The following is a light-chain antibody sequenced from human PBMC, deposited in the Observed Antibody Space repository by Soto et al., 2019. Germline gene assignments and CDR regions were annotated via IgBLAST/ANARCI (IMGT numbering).Light chain of an antibody. CDR2: GAS. CDR3: QQCGSSQT. CDR1: QSLTNNY. V-gene: IGKV3-20*01. J-gene: IGKJ1*01. Sequence: EIVLTQSPGTLSLSPAERATLSCRASQSLTNNYLAWYQQKPGQAPRLLIYGASSRATGVPDRFSGSGSGTDFALTISKLEPEDFAVYYCQQCGSSQTFGQGTKV.